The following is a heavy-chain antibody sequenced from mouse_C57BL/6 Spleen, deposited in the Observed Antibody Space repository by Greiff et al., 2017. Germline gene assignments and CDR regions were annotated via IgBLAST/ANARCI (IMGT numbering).Heavy chain of an antibody. V-gene: IGHV5-12*01. CDR2: ISNGGGST. D-gene: IGHD2-5*01. J-gene: IGHJ4*01. CDR1: GFTFSDYY. CDR3: ERQGGYYSNYGAMDY. Sequence: EVKLVESGGGLVQPGGSLKLSCAASGFTFSDYYMYWVRQTPEKRLEWVAYISNGGGSTYYPDTVKGRFTISRDNAKNTLYLQMSRLRSEDTAMYYCERQGGYYSNYGAMDYWGQGTSVTVSS.